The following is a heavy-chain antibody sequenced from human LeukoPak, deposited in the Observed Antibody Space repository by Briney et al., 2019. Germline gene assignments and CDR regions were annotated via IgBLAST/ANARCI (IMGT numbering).Heavy chain of an antibody. CDR2: ISSRGSTI. Sequence: QSGGSLRLSCSASGLTFSSYEVNWVRQAPAKGLEWISYISSRGSTIYYADSVKGRFTISSDHAKNSLYPQMNSLRAEDTAFYYCARGAYREYLDYWRRGTLVTVSS. CDR3: ARGAYREYLDY. D-gene: IGHD1-26*01. V-gene: IGHV3-48*03. J-gene: IGHJ4*02. CDR1: GLTFSSYE.